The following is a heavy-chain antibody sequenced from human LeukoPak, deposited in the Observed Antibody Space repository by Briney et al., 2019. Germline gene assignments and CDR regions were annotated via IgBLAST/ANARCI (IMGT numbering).Heavy chain of an antibody. J-gene: IGHJ4*02. CDR1: GFTFSTSH. D-gene: IGHD6-13*01. CDR3: ARDGVEGIRPFDY. CDR2: INSRSATI. V-gene: IGHV3-48*02. Sequence: GGSLRLSCVASGFTFSTSHMSWIRQAPGKGLECVSYINSRSATIRYADSVKGRFTISRDNAENSLYLQMNSLRDEDTAVYYCARDGVEGIRPFDYWGQGTLVTVSS.